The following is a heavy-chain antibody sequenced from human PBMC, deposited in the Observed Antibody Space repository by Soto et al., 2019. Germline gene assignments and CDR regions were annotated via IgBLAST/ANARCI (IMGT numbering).Heavy chain of an antibody. J-gene: IGHJ6*02. CDR1: GGTFSSYA. CDR3: AREDLRDTAMVPYYYYGMDV. Sequence: SVKVSCKASGGTFSSYAISWVRQAPGQGLEWMGGIIPIFGTANYAQKFQGRVTITADESTSTAYMELSSLRSEDTAVYYCAREDLRDTAMVPYYYYGMDVWGQGTTVTVSS. CDR2: IIPIFGTA. D-gene: IGHD5-18*01. V-gene: IGHV1-69*13.